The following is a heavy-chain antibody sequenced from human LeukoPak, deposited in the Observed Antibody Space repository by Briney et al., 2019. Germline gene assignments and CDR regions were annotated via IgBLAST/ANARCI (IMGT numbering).Heavy chain of an antibody. V-gene: IGHV3-33*06. CDR2: IWDDGSNN. D-gene: IGHD3-10*01. J-gene: IGHJ4*02. CDR3: AKDHSTHYYGSGTYGPRGYSEY. CDR1: GFTFSSYG. Sequence: GGSLRLSCAPSGFTFSSYGMHWVRQAPGKGLKGVALIWDDGSNNYYADSVKDRFTISRDNSKNTLSLQMNSLRAEDPAVYYCAKDHSTHYYGSGTYGPRGYSEYWGQGALVTLFS.